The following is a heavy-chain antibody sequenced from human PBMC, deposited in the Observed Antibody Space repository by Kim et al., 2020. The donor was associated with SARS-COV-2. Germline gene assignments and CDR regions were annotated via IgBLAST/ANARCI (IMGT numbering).Heavy chain of an antibody. CDR3: ARVDVAEVIAPAGTFFDY. CDR1: GYTFTSYG. V-gene: IGHV1-18*01. J-gene: IGHJ4*02. CDR2: ISTYNGYT. Sequence: ASVKVSCKASGYTFTSYGISWVRQAPGQGLEWMGWISTYNGYTNYALKLQGRVTMTTDTSTSTAYMELRSLRSDDTAVYYCARVDVAEVIAPAGTFFDYWGQGTLVTVSS. D-gene: IGHD6-13*01.